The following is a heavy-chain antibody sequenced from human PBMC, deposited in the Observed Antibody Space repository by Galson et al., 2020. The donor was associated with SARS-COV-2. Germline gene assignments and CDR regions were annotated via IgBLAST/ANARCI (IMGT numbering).Heavy chain of an antibody. V-gene: IGHV1-2*02. D-gene: IGHD2-2*01. J-gene: IGHJ6*02. CDR2: INPNSGGT. CDR1: GYTFTGYY. Sequence: ASVKVSCKASGYTFTGYYMHWVRQAPGQGLEWMGWINPNSGGTNYAQKFQGRVTMTRDTSISTAYMELSRLRSDDTAVYYCATDPPHCSSTSCYLSGMDVWGQGTTVTVSS. CDR3: ATDPPHCSSTSCYLSGMDV.